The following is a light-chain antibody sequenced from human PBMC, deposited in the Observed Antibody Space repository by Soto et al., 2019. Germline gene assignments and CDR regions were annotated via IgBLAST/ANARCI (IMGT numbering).Light chain of an antibody. CDR2: EVS. V-gene: IGLV2-14*01. CDR1: SSDVGGYNY. J-gene: IGLJ1*01. CDR3: SSYTSSSTSRYV. Sequence: QSVLTQPASVSGSPGQSITISCTGTSSDVGGYNYVSWYQQHPGKAPKLMIYEVSNRPSGVSNRFSGSKSGSTASLTISGLQAEDEADYYCSSYTSSSTSRYVFGTGTKLTVL.